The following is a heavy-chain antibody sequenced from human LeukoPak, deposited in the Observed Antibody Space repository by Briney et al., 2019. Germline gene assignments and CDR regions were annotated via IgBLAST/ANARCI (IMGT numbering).Heavy chain of an antibody. Sequence: GGSLRLSCAASGFTFSSYAMGWVRQAPGKGLEWVSSIKGGGGDPFYADPVRGRFTISRDNSKNTLYLQLNSLRAEDTAVYFCAKGGHDFNPFYCWGQGALVTVSS. CDR1: GFTFSSYA. CDR3: AKGGHDFNPFYC. V-gene: IGHV3-23*01. D-gene: IGHD2-21*02. J-gene: IGHJ4*02. CDR2: IKGGGGDP.